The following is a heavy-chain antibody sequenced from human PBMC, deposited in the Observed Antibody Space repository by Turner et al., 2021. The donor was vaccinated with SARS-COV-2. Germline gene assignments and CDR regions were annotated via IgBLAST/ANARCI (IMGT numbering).Heavy chain of an antibody. CDR2: IWYDGSNK. D-gene: IGHD6-13*01. J-gene: IGHJ4*02. CDR1: GFTFSSYG. CDR3: AREHPPSSWQTYYFDF. Sequence: VQLVESGGGVVQPGRSLRLSCATSGFTFSSYGMHWVRQAPGKGLEWVAIIWYDGSNKYYADSVKGRFTISRDNSKNTLYLQMNSLRAEDTAVYYCAREHPPSSWQTYYFDFWGQGTLVTVSS. V-gene: IGHV3-33*01.